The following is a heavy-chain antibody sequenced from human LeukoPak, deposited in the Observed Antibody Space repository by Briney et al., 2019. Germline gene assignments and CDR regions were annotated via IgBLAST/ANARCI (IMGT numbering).Heavy chain of an antibody. CDR1: GGSISSYY. Sequence: PSETLSLTCTVSGGSISSYYWSWIRQPAGKGLEWIGYIYYSGSTNYNPSLKSRVTISVDTSKNQFSLKLSSVTAADTAVYYCARSYGDAEFDYWGQGTLVTVSS. D-gene: IGHD4-17*01. V-gene: IGHV4-59*01. CDR3: ARSYGDAEFDY. CDR2: IYYSGST. J-gene: IGHJ4*02.